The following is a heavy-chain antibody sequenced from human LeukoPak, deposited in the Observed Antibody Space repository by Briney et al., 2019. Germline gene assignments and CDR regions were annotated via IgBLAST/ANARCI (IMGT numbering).Heavy chain of an antibody. CDR1: GFTFNTYS. V-gene: IGHV3-48*02. D-gene: IGHD1-26*01. J-gene: IGHJ4*02. Sequence: GGSLRLSCAVSGFTFNTYSMNWVPQAPGKGPEWVSYISSSSSTIYYTDSVKGRFTISRDNAKNSLFLQMNSLRDEDTAVYYCARGGKFFDYWGQGTLVTVSS. CDR2: ISSSSSTI. CDR3: ARGGKFFDY.